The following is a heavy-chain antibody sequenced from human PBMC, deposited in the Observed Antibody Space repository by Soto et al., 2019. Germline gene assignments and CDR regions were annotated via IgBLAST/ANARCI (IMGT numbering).Heavy chain of an antibody. CDR2: INPNSGGT. CDR3: ARKMPYYYGMDV. Sequence: GASVKVSCKASGYTFTGYYMHWVRQAPGQGLEWMGWINPNSGGTNYAQKYKGWVTMTRDTSISTAYMELSRLRSDDTAVYYCARKMPYYYGMDVWGQGTTVTVSS. J-gene: IGHJ6*02. D-gene: IGHD2-2*01. V-gene: IGHV1-2*04. CDR1: GYTFTGYY.